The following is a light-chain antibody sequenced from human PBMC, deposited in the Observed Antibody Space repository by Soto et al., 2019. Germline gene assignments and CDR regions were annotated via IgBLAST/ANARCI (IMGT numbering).Light chain of an antibody. CDR2: AAS. Sequence: IQLTQSPSSLPASVGDRVTITCRAGQGITTYLAWYQQKPGKAPKLLIYAASALQSGVPSRFSGSGSGTDFTLTIRSLQPEDFATYYCLQINSYPYTFGQGTKLEIK. CDR3: LQINSYPYT. V-gene: IGKV1-9*01. J-gene: IGKJ2*01. CDR1: QGITTY.